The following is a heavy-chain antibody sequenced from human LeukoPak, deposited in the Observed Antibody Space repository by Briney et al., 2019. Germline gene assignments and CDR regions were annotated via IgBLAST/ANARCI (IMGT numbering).Heavy chain of an antibody. J-gene: IGHJ3*01. V-gene: IGHV4-39*07. CDR3: ARVTNSLAFDV. Sequence: SETLSLTCNVSGGSISSTTYYWGWVRQPPGRGLEWIGNIYYSGSTYYNLSLKSRVTISLDTSKKQFSLTLSSVTAADTAVYYSARVTNSLAFDVWGQGTMVTVSS. D-gene: IGHD2-8*01. CDR2: IYYSGST. CDR1: GGSISSTTYY.